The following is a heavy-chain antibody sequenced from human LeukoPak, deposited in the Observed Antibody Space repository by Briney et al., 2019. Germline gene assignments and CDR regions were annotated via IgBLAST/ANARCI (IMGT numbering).Heavy chain of an antibody. CDR2: FDPEDGET. CDR1: GYTLTELS. CDR3: ASRPRSPYSYSRNGVDY. J-gene: IGHJ4*02. D-gene: IGHD5-18*01. Sequence: ASVKVSCKVSGYTLTELSMHWVRQAPGKGLEWMGGFDPEDGETIYAQKFQGRATMTEDTSTDTAYMELSSLRSEDTAVYYCASRPRSPYSYSRNGVDYWGQGTLVTVSS. V-gene: IGHV1-24*01.